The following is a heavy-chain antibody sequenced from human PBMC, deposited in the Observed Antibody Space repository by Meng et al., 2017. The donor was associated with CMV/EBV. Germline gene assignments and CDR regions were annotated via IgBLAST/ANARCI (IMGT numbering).Heavy chain of an antibody. Sequence: GESLKISCAASGFTVSSNYMSLVRQSPGKGLEWVSVIYSGGSTYYADSVKGRFTISRDNSKNTLYLQMNSLRAEDTAVYYCARGLYSSSWTWFDPWGQGTLVTVSS. V-gene: IGHV3-53*01. CDR3: ARGLYSSSWTWFDP. D-gene: IGHD6-13*01. CDR2: IYSGGST. J-gene: IGHJ5*02. CDR1: GFTVSSNY.